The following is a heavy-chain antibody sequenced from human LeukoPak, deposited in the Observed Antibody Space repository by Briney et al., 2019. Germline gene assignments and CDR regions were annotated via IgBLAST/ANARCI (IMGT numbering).Heavy chain of an antibody. V-gene: IGHV3-7*04. Sequence: GGSLRLSCAASGFIFSRYWMTWVRQAPGKGLEWVANIKPDGSEKKYVDSVKGRFTISRDNAKNSLYLQMSSLRAEDMAVYYCARVGYSDKSIDYWGQGTLVTVSS. J-gene: IGHJ4*02. CDR2: IKPDGSEK. CDR3: ARVGYSDKSIDY. D-gene: IGHD4-17*01. CDR1: GFIFSRYW.